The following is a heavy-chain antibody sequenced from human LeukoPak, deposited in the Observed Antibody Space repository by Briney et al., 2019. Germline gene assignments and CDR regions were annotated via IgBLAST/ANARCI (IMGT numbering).Heavy chain of an antibody. D-gene: IGHD2-2*01. CDR2: ISAYNGNT. CDR1: GYTFTSYG. V-gene: IGHV1-18*01. CDR3: ARDRSPLQLDCSRSSCYAVGGAFDI. Sequence: ASVKVSCKASGYTFTSYGISWVRQAPGQGLEWMGWISAYNGNTNYAQKLQGRVTMTTDTSTSTAYMELRSLRSDDTAVYYCARDRSPLQLDCSRSSCYAVGGAFDIWGQGTMVTVSS. J-gene: IGHJ3*02.